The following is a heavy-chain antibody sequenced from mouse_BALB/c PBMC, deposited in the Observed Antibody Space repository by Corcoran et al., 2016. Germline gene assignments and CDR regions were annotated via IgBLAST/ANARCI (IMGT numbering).Heavy chain of an antibody. Sequence: EVQLQQSGAELVKPGASVKLSCTASGFNIEDTYMHWVKQRPEQGLEWIGRIDPANGNTKYDPKFQGKATITADTSSNTAYLQLSSLTSEDTAVYYCASSTTMITDYFDYWGQGTTLTVSS. J-gene: IGHJ2*01. CDR2: IDPANGNT. V-gene: IGHV14-3*02. CDR1: GFNIEDTY. CDR3: ASSTTMITDYFDY. D-gene: IGHD2-4*01.